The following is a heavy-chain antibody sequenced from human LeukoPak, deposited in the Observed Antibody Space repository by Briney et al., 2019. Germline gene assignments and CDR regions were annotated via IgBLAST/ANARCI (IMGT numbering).Heavy chain of an antibody. J-gene: IGHJ6*03. CDR1: GDSISSYY. V-gene: IGHV4-4*07. CDR2: IYTSGST. Sequence: SETLSLTCTVSGDSISSYYWSWIRQPAGKGLEWIGRIYTSGSTNYNPSLKSRVTISVDTSKNQFSLNLNSVTAADTAVYYCARAIAAAPDYYYYYMDVWGKGTTVTISS. D-gene: IGHD6-13*01. CDR3: ARAIAAAPDYYYYYMDV.